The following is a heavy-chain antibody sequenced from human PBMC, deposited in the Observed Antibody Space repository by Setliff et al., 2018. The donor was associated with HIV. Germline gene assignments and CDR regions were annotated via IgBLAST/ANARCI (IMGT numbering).Heavy chain of an antibody. CDR2: INHSENT. Sequence: SETLSLTCAVYGGSFSGYYWSWIRQSPGKGLEWIGEINHSENTNYNPSLKSRVTMSVDTSKNLFSLNLRSVTAADTAVYYCARIGWKQGSVGAFCDYWGQGALVTVS. V-gene: IGHV4-34*01. CDR1: GGSFSGYY. CDR3: ARIGWKQGSVGAFCDY. D-gene: IGHD1-26*01. J-gene: IGHJ4*02.